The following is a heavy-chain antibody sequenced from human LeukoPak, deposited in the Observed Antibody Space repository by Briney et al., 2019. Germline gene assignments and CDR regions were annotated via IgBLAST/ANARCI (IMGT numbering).Heavy chain of an antibody. Sequence: GKSLRLSCATSGFAFSSYPMHWVRQAPGKGLEWVAVISYDGSKSYHADSVKGRFTISRDNSKNTLYLQMNSLRPEDTAVYYCASINRTTSPDLDYWGQGTLVTVSS. J-gene: IGHJ4*02. V-gene: IGHV3-30-3*01. CDR2: ISYDGSKS. D-gene: IGHD1-7*01. CDR3: ASINRTTSPDLDY. CDR1: GFAFSSYP.